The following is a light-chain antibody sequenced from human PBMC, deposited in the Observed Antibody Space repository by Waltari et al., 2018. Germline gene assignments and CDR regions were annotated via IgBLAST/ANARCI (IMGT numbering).Light chain of an antibody. J-gene: IGKJ4*01. CDR3: QQSYSTPPT. V-gene: IGKV1-39*01. Sequence: DIQMTQSPSSLSASVVDRVTSPSRASQSISSYLNWYQQKPGKAPKLLIYAPSSLQSGVPSRFSGSGSGTDFTLTISSLQPEDFATYYCQQSYSTPPTFGGGTKVESK. CDR1: QSISSY. CDR2: APS.